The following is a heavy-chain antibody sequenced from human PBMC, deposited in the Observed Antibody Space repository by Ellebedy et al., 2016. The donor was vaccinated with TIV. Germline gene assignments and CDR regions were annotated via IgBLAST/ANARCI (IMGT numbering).Heavy chain of an antibody. V-gene: IGHV4-59*08. CDR2: IYYSGST. CDR1: GGSISSYY. D-gene: IGHD2-15*01. CDR3: ARHDPPIYCSGGSCYSGDNWFDP. J-gene: IGHJ5*02. Sequence: SETLSLTCTVSGGSISSYYWSWIRQPPGKGLEWIGYIYYSGSTNYNPSLKSRVTISVDTSKNQFSLKLSSVTAADTAVYYCARHDPPIYCSGGSCYSGDNWFDPWGQGTLVTVSS.